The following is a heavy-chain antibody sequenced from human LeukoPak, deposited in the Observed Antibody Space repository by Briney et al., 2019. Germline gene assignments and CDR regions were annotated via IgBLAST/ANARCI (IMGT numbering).Heavy chain of an antibody. V-gene: IGHV4-30-2*01. CDR1: GGSISSDGYY. CDR2: IYHSGST. J-gene: IGHJ4*02. D-gene: IGHD3-3*01. Sequence: PSETLSLTCTVSGGSISSDGYYWSWIRQPPGKGLEWIGEIYHSGSTNYNPSLKSRVTISVDKSKNQFSLKLSSVTAADTAVYYCARVGEWYPSYFDYWGQGTLVTVSS. CDR3: ARVGEWYPSYFDY.